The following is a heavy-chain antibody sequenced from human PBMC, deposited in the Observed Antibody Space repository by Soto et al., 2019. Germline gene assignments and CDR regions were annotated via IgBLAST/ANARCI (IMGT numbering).Heavy chain of an antibody. CDR1: GGTFSSYA. J-gene: IGHJ5*02. V-gene: IGHV1-69*13. D-gene: IGHD3-22*01. CDR3: ARDNYYDSSGQRENWFDP. Sequence: SVKVSCKASGGTFSSYAISWVRQAPGQGLEWMGGIIPIFGTANYAQKFQGRVTITADESTSTAYMELSSLRSEDTAVYYCARDNYYDSSGQRENWFDPWGQGTLVTGLL. CDR2: IIPIFGTA.